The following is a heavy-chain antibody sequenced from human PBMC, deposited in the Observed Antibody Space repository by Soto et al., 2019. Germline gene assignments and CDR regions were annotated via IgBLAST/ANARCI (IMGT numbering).Heavy chain of an antibody. D-gene: IGHD3-3*02. V-gene: IGHV3-33*01. CDR1: GVTFSSYG. CDR3: ARVESRVASRSGY. J-gene: IGHJ4*02. CDR2: IRCASSNK. Sequence: QTAGSLRLSCAASGVTFSSYGMHGVRQAPGKGLEWVSYIRCASSNKYYADSVKGRFTISRDNAKNTLYLQMGSLRAEDTALYYCARVESRVASRSGYWGQGTLVTVSS.